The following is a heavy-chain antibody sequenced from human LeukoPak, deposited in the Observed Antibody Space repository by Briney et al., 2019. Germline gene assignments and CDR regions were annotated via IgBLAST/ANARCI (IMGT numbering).Heavy chain of an antibody. CDR2: IWYDGSNK. J-gene: IGHJ6*02. D-gene: IGHD2-8*01. CDR1: GFIFSAYA. V-gene: IGHV3-33*08. Sequence: GGSLRLSCAASGFIFSAYAMNWVRQAPGKGLEWVAVIWYDGSNKYYADSVKGRFTISRDNSKNTLYLQMNSLRAEDTAVYYCARDFLGRMVYYYYGMDVWGQGTTVTVSS. CDR3: ARDFLGRMVYYYYGMDV.